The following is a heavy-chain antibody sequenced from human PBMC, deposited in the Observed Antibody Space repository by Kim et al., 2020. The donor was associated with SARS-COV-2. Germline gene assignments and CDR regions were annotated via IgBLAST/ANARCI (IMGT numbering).Heavy chain of an antibody. Sequence: SETLSLTCSVSGGSIGSYFWSWIRQTPDMRLEWISCSHYSETTSYNPSLKSRITISLDTSKNLFSLQLRFGTAADTAIYYCARHLSSSETFYNLGSWGQGALVTVSS. J-gene: IGHJ4*02. D-gene: IGHD3-10*01. CDR1: GGSIGSYF. CDR3: ARHLSSSETFYNLGS. CDR2: SHYSETT. V-gene: IGHV4-59*08.